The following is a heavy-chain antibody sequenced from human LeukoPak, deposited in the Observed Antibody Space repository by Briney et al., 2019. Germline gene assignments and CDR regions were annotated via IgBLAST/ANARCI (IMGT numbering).Heavy chain of an antibody. CDR3: ARCYGDYCGAFDI. CDR1: GGSISSSNW. J-gene: IGHJ3*02. CDR2: IYHSGST. V-gene: IGHV4-4*02. D-gene: IGHD4-17*01. Sequence: PWGTLSLTCAVSGGSISSSNWWSWVRQPPGKGLEWIGEIYHSGSTNYNPPLKSRVTISVDKSKNQFSLKLSSVTAADTAVYYCARCYGDYCGAFDIWGQGTMVTVSS.